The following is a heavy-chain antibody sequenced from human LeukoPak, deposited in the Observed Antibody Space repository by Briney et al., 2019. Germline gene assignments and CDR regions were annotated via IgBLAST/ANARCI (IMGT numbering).Heavy chain of an antibody. CDR2: ISSSSSYI. D-gene: IGHD2-15*01. CDR3: ATLQNRYCSGGSCYSDFDY. CDR1: GFTFSSYS. Sequence: GGSLRLSCAASGFTFSSYSMNWVRQAPGKGLEWVSSISSSSSYIYYADSVKGRFTISRDNAKNSLYLQMNSLRAEDTAVYYCATLQNRYCSGGSCYSDFDYWGQGTLVTVSS. J-gene: IGHJ4*02. V-gene: IGHV3-21*01.